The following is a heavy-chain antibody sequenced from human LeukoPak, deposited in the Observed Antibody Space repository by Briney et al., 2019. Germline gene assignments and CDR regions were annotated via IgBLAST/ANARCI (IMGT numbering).Heavy chain of an antibody. CDR1: GFTFSNAW. V-gene: IGHV3-15*01. CDR3: AREGRSGSYLGRFDP. J-gene: IGHJ5*02. CDR2: IKSKTDGGTT. D-gene: IGHD1-26*01. Sequence: PGGSLRLSCAASGFTFSNAWMSWVRQAPGKGLEWVGRIKSKTDGGTTDYAAPVKGRFTISRDDSKNTLYLQMNSLKTEDTAVYYCAREGRSGSYLGRFDPWGQGTLVTVSS.